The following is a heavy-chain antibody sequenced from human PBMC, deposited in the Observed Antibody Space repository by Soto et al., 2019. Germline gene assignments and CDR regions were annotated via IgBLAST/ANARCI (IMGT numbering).Heavy chain of an antibody. CDR2: ISGSGGST. Sequence: EVQLLESGGGLVQPGGSLRLSCAASGFTFSSYAMSWVRQAPGKGLEWVSAISGSGGSTYYADSVKGRFTISRDNSKNQLYLQMKSLRAEDTAVYYCAKVPGWSCGSCYPFGIWGQGTIVTVSS. CDR3: AKVPGWSCGSCYPFGI. J-gene: IGHJ3*02. CDR1: GFTFSSYA. V-gene: IGHV3-23*01. D-gene: IGHD2-15*01.